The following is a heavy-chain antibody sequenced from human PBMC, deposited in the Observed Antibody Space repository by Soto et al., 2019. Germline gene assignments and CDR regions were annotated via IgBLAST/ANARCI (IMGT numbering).Heavy chain of an antibody. J-gene: IGHJ4*02. CDR2: IYYSGST. Sequence: SETLSLTCTVSGGSISSYYWSWIRQPPGKGLEWIGYIYYSGSTNYNPSLKSRVTISVDTSKNQFSLKLSSVTAADTAVYYCARELDYYESSGYSYFDYWGQGTLVTVSS. D-gene: IGHD3-22*01. CDR1: GGSISSYY. CDR3: ARELDYYESSGYSYFDY. V-gene: IGHV4-59*01.